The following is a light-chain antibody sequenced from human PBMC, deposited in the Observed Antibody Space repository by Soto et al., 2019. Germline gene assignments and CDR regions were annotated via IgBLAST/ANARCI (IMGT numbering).Light chain of an antibody. Sequence: EIVMTQSPATLAVSPGERATLSCRTSQSVSHNLAWYQQKPGQAPSLIIFGASTRAPGIPARFSGSGSGTEFPLTISRLPSEDFAVYYCQQYTNWPPWTFGQGTKVEIK. CDR2: GAS. CDR1: QSVSHN. CDR3: QQYTNWPPWT. J-gene: IGKJ1*01. V-gene: IGKV3-15*01.